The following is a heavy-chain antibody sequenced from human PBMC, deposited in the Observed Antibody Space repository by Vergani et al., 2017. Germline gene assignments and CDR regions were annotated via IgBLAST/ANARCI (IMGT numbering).Heavy chain of an antibody. D-gene: IGHD3-22*01. CDR1: GGSISSYY. V-gene: IGHV4-59*01. J-gene: IGHJ4*02. Sequence: QVQLPESGPGLVKPSETLSLTCTVSGGSISSYYWSWIRQPPGKGLEWIGYIYYSGSTNYNPSLKSRVTISVDTSKNQFSLKLSSVTAADTAVYYCARWRYYDSSGYSFAFDYWGQGTLVTVSS. CDR3: ARWRYYDSSGYSFAFDY. CDR2: IYYSGST.